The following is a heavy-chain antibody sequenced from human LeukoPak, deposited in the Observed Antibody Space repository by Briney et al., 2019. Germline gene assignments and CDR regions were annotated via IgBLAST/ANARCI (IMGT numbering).Heavy chain of an antibody. D-gene: IGHD2-2*02. Sequence: SETPSLTCTVSGGSISSGGYYWSWIRQPPGKGLEWIGYIYHSGSTYYNPSLKSRVTISVDRSKNQFSLKLSSVTAADTAVYYCAGTAGYCSSTSCYIGYWGQGTLVTVSS. CDR3: AGTAGYCSSTSCYIGY. J-gene: IGHJ4*02. CDR1: GGSISSGGYY. CDR2: IYHSGST. V-gene: IGHV4-30-2*01.